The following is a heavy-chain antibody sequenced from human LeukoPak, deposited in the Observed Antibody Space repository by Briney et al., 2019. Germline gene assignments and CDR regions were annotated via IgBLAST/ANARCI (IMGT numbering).Heavy chain of an antibody. D-gene: IGHD4-11*01. J-gene: IGHJ4*02. CDR3: ARNLGQTWGTVTTDLWYFDH. CDR2: ISYSGNA. CDR1: GASIITTNYY. V-gene: IGHV4-39*01. Sequence: SSETLSLTCTVSGASIITTNYYWGWIRQPPGKGLEWIGSISYSGNAYYNPSLRSRLSISMYASKNQFSLKVRSVTAADTAVYYCARNLGQTWGTVTTDLWYFDHWGQGTLVPVSS.